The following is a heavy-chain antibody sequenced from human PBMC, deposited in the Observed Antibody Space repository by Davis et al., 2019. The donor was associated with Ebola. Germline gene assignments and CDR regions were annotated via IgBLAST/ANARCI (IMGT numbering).Heavy chain of an antibody. D-gene: IGHD1-20*01. CDR2: IYTGDSDT. Sequence: GESLKISCKASEDSFTSYWIGWVRQMPGKGLEWMGIIYTGDSDTRYSPSFRGRVTISADKSTRTAYLQWGSLKASDTAMYYCASLRRTITGMDDGFDIWGQGTMVTVSS. V-gene: IGHV5-51*01. CDR3: ASLRRTITGMDDGFDI. J-gene: IGHJ3*02. CDR1: EDSFTSYW.